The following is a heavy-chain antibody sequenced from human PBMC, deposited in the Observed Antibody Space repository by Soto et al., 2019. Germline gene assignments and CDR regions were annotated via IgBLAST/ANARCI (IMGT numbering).Heavy chain of an antibody. CDR3: AKESYGYRYYYYGMDV. CDR2: ISYDGSNK. J-gene: IGHJ6*02. CDR1: GFTFSSYG. Sequence: QVQLVESGGGVVQPGRSLRLSCAASGFTFSSYGMHWVRQAPGKGLEWVAVISYDGSNKYYADSVKGRFTISRDNSKNTQYLQMNSLRAEDMAVYYCAKESYGYRYYYYGMDVWGQGTTVIVSS. V-gene: IGHV3-30*18. D-gene: IGHD5-18*01.